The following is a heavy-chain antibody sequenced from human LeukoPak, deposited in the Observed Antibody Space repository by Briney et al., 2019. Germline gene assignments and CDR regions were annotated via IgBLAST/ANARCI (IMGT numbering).Heavy chain of an antibody. J-gene: IGHJ4*02. CDR3: AREYGSIDY. V-gene: IGHV4-59*01. Sequence: SETLSLTCAVYGGSFSGYYWSWIRQPPGKGLEWIGYIYYSGSTNYNPSLKSRVTISVDTSKNQFSLKLSSVTAADTAVYYCAREYGSIDYWGQGTLVTVSS. D-gene: IGHD4-17*01. CDR1: GGSFSGYY. CDR2: IYYSGST.